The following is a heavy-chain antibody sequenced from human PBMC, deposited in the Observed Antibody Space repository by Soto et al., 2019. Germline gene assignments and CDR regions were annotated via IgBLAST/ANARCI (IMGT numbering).Heavy chain of an antibody. CDR2: FFSNDEK. Sequence: QVTLKESGPVLVKPTETLTLTCTVSGFSLSNARMGVSWIRHPPGKALQWLAHFFSNDEKSYSTSLKSRLTISKDTSKSQVVLTMTNMDTVDTATYYCARIMGDGYHYITLTFDYWGQGTLVTVFS. J-gene: IGHJ4*02. CDR3: ARIMGDGYHYITLTFDY. V-gene: IGHV2-26*01. CDR1: GFSLSNARMG. D-gene: IGHD5-12*01.